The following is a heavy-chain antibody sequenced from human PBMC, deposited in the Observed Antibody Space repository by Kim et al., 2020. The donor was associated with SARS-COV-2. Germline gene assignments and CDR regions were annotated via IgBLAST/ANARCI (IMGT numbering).Heavy chain of an antibody. V-gene: IGHV3-7*01. J-gene: IGHJ4*01. CDR1: GFTFSSSW. CDR3: VRSVDY. Sequence: GGSLRLSCAASGFTFSSSWMNWARQAPGKGLEWVANINQDGSQKIYVDSVKGRFTISRDNAQNSLYLQMNSLRAEDTAVYYCVRSVDYWGHGTLVTVSS. CDR2: INQDGSQK.